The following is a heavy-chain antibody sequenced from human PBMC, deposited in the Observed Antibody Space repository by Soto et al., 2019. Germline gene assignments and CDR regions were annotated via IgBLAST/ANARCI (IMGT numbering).Heavy chain of an antibody. CDR1: GFTFSSYG. CDR2: ISYDGSNK. D-gene: IGHD3-16*02. Sequence: GSLRLSCAASGFTFSSYGMHWVRQAPGKGLEWVAVISYDGSNKYYADSVKGRFTISRDNSKNTLYLQMNSLRAEDTAVYYCAKDRLYYDYIWGSYRFDAFDIWGQGTMVTVSS. CDR3: AKDRLYYDYIWGSYRFDAFDI. V-gene: IGHV3-30*18. J-gene: IGHJ3*02.